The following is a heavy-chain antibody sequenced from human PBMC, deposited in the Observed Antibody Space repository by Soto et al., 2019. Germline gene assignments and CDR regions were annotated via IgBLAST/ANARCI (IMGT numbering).Heavy chain of an antibody. CDR2: ISGSTI. V-gene: IGHV3-23*01. CDR1: GFTFSSYA. Sequence: EVQLLESGGGLVQPGGSLRLSCAASGFTFSSYAMSWVRQAPGKGLEWVSAISGSTIYYADSVKGRFTISRDNAKNSLYLQMNSLRAEDTAVYYCARDRMVRGAPKDYYYGMDVWGQGTTVTVSS. D-gene: IGHD3-10*01. CDR3: ARDRMVRGAPKDYYYGMDV. J-gene: IGHJ6*02.